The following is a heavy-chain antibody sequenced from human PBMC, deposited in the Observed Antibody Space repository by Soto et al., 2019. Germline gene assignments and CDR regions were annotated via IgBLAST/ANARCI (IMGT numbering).Heavy chain of an antibody. CDR3: SMGYYDRSGYPGWVFAP. V-gene: IGHV1-2*04. Sequence: GASVEVCWKECGDAYTGYYRQWVRQETGQGLEWMGWINPNSGGTNYAQKFQGWVTMTRDTSISTAYMELSRLRSDDTAVYYFSMGYYDRSGYPGWVFAPWRQRTLVTVSS. D-gene: IGHD3-22*01. J-gene: IGHJ5*02. CDR2: INPNSGGT. CDR1: GDAYTGYY.